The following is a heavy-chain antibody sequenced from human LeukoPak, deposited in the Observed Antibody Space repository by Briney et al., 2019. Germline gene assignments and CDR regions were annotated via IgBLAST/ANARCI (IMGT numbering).Heavy chain of an antibody. D-gene: IGHD3-9*01. CDR2: INPNHGDT. J-gene: IGHJ4*02. CDR1: GYTFTGYY. V-gene: IGHV1-2*02. CDR3: ARSPHIWTGENFDY. Sequence: ASVKVSCKASGYTFTGYYMHWVRQAPGQGLEWMGWINPNHGDTNYAQKFQDRVSMTRDTSISTAYMHLSRLRSANTAVYYSARSPHIWTGENFDYWGQGTLFTVSS.